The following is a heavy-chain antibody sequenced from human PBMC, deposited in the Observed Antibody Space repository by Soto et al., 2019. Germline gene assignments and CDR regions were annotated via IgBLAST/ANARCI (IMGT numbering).Heavy chain of an antibody. Sequence: ASVKVSCKASGYTFTSYGISWVRQAPGQRLEWMEWISAYNGNTNYAQKLQGRVTMTTDTSTSTAYMELRSLRSDDTAVYYCARDPCSSTSCYAGYNWFDPWGQGTLVTVSS. V-gene: IGHV1-18*01. CDR2: ISAYNGNT. CDR1: GYTFTSYG. CDR3: ARDPCSSTSCYAGYNWFDP. J-gene: IGHJ5*02. D-gene: IGHD2-2*01.